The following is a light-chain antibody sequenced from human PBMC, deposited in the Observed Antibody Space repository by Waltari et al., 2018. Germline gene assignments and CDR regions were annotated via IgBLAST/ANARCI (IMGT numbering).Light chain of an antibody. CDR1: SSNIGAGYA. CDR3: QCYDSSLSGSV. J-gene: IGLJ3*02. CDR2: GNT. Sequence: QSVLTQPPSVSGAPGQRVTISCTGSSSNIGAGYAVHWYQQLPGTAPKLLIYGNTNRPSGFPDRFSGSKSGTSASLAITGLQAEDEADYYCQCYDSSLSGSVFGGGTKLTVL. V-gene: IGLV1-40*01.